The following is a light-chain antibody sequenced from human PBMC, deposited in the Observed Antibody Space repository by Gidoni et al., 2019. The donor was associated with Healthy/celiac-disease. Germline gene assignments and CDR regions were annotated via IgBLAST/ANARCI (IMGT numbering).Light chain of an antibody. V-gene: IGKV3-15*01. Sequence: EIVMTPSPATLSVSPGESATLSCRARQSLSSHLACYQQKPGQAPRLLIYGASTRATGTPARSSGRGSGTEFTLTFSTLQYEDCAVYYCHQYNNWPRTFGQGTKVEIK. J-gene: IGKJ1*01. CDR3: HQYNNWPRT. CDR2: GAS. CDR1: QSLSSH.